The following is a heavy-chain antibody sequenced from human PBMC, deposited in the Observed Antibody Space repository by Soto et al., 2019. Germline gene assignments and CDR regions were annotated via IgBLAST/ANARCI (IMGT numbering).Heavy chain of an antibody. J-gene: IGHJ4*02. CDR2: IYYSRST. CDR3: ARISRGAAAGVDY. D-gene: IGHD6-13*01. CDR1: GGSINSYY. Sequence: QVQLQESGPGLVKPSETLSLTCTVSGGSINSYYWSWIRQPPGKGLEWIGYIYYSRSTNYNPSLTRRVTLSVDTCKNQFCLKLSSVTAADTAVYYCARISRGAAAGVDYWGQGTLVTVSS. V-gene: IGHV4-59*08.